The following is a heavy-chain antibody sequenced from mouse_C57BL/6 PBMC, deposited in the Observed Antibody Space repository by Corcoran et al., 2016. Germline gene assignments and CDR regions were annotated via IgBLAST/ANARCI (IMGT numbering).Heavy chain of an antibody. CDR1: GYTFTDYY. Sequence: EVQLQQSGPELVKPGASVKISCKASGYTFTDYYMNWVKQSHGKSLEWIGDINPNNGGTSYNQKFKGKATLTVDKSSSTAYMELRSLTSEDSAVYYCAREAQAALDYWGQGTTLTVSS. CDR3: AREAQAALDY. J-gene: IGHJ2*01. V-gene: IGHV1-26*01. CDR2: INPNNGGT. D-gene: IGHD3-2*02.